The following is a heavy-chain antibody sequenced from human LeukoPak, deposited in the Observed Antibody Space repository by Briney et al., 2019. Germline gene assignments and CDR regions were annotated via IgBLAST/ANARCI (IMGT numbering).Heavy chain of an antibody. Sequence: GASVKVSCKASGYTFTGYYMHWVRQAPGQGLEWMGWMNPNSGNTGYAQKFQGRVTITRNTSISTAYMELSSLRSEDTAVYYCARGVATSGAFDIWGQGTMVTVSS. CDR3: ARGVATSGAFDI. V-gene: IGHV1-8*03. J-gene: IGHJ3*02. CDR1: GYTFTGYY. D-gene: IGHD5-12*01. CDR2: MNPNSGNT.